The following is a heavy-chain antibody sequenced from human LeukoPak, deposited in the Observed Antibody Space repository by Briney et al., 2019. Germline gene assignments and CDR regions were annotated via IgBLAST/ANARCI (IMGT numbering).Heavy chain of an antibody. CDR2: INPNTGGT. V-gene: IGHV1-2*02. CDR1: GYTFIGYY. D-gene: IGHD1-7*01. CDR3: ARDMITGTTGAFDI. J-gene: IGHJ3*02. Sequence: GASVKVSCKASGYTFIGYYIHWVRQAPGQGLEWMGWINPNTGGTNYAQKFQGRVTMTRDTSISTAYMELSRLRSDDTAVYYCARDMITGTTGAFDIWGQGTMVTVSS.